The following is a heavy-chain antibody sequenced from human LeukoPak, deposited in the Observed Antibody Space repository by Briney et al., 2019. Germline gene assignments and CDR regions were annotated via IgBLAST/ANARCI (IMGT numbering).Heavy chain of an antibody. J-gene: IGHJ4*02. CDR3: ARSRYHYNGDDYYLYYFDY. CDR1: GFSLTTPEMC. D-gene: IGHD3-22*01. V-gene: IGHV2-70*11. CDR2: IDWDDDK. Sequence: SGPTQVNPTQTLTLTCTFSGFSLTTPEMCVRWIRQPPGQALEWLARIDWDDDKYYSPSLKTRLTTSKDASKNQVVLTMTNMDPVDTATYYCARSRYHYNGDDYYLYYFDYWGQGTLVTVSS.